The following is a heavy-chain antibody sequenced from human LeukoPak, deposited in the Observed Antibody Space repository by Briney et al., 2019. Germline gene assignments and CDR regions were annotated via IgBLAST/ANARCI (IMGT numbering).Heavy chain of an antibody. CDR1: GFTFSSYT. CDR2: ISSSSSYI. J-gene: IGHJ4*02. CDR3: AKRSAESSGYFDS. D-gene: IGHD6-19*01. Sequence: GGSLRLSCAASGFTFSSYTMNWVRQAPGKGLEWVSSISSSSSYIYYADSVKGRFTISRDNAKNSLFLQMNSLRAEDTAVYYCAKRSAESSGYFDSWGQGTRVTVSS. V-gene: IGHV3-21*04.